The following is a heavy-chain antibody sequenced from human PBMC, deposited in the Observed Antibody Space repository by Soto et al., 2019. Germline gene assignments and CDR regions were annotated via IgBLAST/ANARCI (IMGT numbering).Heavy chain of an antibody. D-gene: IGHD3-10*01. V-gene: IGHV1-69*02. CDR2: IIPLFGIL. Sequence: QVQLVQSVAEVKKPGSSVNVSCKASGGTFSNHLISWVRQAPGQGLEWMGTIIPLFGILNYAQKLQGRVTISADKSTSTAYMELSSLRSDDTAVYYCASGSLYGSGSYPVDYWGQGTLVTVSS. CDR3: ASGSLYGSGSYPVDY. CDR1: GGTFSNHL. J-gene: IGHJ4*01.